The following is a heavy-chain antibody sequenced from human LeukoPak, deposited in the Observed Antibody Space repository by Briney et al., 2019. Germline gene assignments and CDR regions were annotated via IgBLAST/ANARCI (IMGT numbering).Heavy chain of an antibody. CDR2: IYSGGST. J-gene: IGHJ6*02. Sequence: PGGSLRLSCAASGFTVSSNYMSWARQAPGKGLEWVSVIYSGGSTYYADSVKGRFTISRHNSKNTLYLQMNSLRAEDTAVYYCARDGPIAAAGNYYYYGMDVWGQGTTVTVSS. D-gene: IGHD6-13*01. CDR1: GFTVSSNY. V-gene: IGHV3-53*04. CDR3: ARDGPIAAAGNYYYYGMDV.